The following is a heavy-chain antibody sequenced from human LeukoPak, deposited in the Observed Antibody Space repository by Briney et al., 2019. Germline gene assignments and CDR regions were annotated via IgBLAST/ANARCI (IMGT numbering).Heavy chain of an antibody. CDR2: IYTSGST. D-gene: IGHD1-26*01. V-gene: IGHV4-4*09. Sequence: SETLSLTCTVSGFSISGYYWSWIRQPPGKGLEWVGYIYTSGSTNYNPSLRSRVNISVNTPKNQFSMMLTSVTAADTAMYFCARAYSGSYSHFDDWGQGTLVTVSS. J-gene: IGHJ4*02. CDR1: GFSISGYY. CDR3: ARAYSGSYSHFDD.